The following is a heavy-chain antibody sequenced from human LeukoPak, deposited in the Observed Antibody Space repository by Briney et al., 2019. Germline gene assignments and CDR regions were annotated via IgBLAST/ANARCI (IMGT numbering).Heavy chain of an antibody. Sequence: ASVKVSCKASGYTFTGYYMHWVRQAPGQGLEWMGWINPSSGGTNYAQKFQGWVTMTRDTSISTAYMELSRLRSDDTAVYYCARYDILTGYNYWGQGTLVTVSS. J-gene: IGHJ4*02. D-gene: IGHD3-9*01. V-gene: IGHV1-2*04. CDR3: ARYDILTGYNY. CDR1: GYTFTGYY. CDR2: INPSSGGT.